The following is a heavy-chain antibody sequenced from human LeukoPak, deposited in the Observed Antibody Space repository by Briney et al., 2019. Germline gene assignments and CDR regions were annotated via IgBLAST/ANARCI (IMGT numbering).Heavy chain of an antibody. CDR3: ARDTNNGLDV. CDR1: GFTFSEYY. J-gene: IGHJ6*02. D-gene: IGHD1-20*01. Sequence: GGSLRLSCAASGFTFSEYYINWIRQAPGKGLEWVSHISSSGRLMQYADSVRGRFTITRDNAQNFMSLQMDNLKPEDTAVYYCARDTNNGLDVWGRGTTVTVS. CDR2: ISSSGRLM. V-gene: IGHV3-11*01.